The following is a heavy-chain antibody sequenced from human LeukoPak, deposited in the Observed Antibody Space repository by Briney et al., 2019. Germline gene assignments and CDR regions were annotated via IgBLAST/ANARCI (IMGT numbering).Heavy chain of an antibody. CDR3: ARGHYGSGSYFP. CDR1: GYTFTSYA. J-gene: IGHJ5*02. V-gene: IGHV1-18*01. D-gene: IGHD3-10*01. Sequence: ASVKVSCKASGYTFTSYAMHWVRQAPGQRLEWMGWISAYNGNTNYAQKLQGRVTMTTDTSTSTAYMELRSLRSDDTAVYYCARGHYGSGSYFPWGQGTLVTVSS. CDR2: ISAYNGNT.